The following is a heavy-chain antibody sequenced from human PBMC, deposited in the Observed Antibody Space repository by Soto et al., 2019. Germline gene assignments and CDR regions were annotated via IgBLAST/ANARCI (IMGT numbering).Heavy chain of an antibody. J-gene: IGHJ4*02. CDR2: MNPNCGNT. CDR1: GYTLTSYD. CDR3: ARVWVGAAGTRYLFDF. V-gene: IGHV1-8*02. D-gene: IGHD6-13*01. Sequence: ASVKVSCKASGYTLTSYDINWVRQATGQGLEWMGWMNPNCGNTGYAQKFQGRVTMTRNTSLSTADMELSYLRSEDTAVCYSARVWVGAAGTRYLFDFWGQGTLVTVSS.